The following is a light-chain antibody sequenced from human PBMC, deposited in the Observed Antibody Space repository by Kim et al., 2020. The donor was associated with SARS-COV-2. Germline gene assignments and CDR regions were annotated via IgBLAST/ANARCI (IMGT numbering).Light chain of an antibody. Sequence: GKTLTISCTRSSGSIASTYVQWYQQRPGSAPTTVIYEDNQRPSGVPDRFSGSIDSSSNSASLTISGLKTEDEADYFCQSYDDSNQVFGGGTQLTVL. J-gene: IGLJ3*02. CDR3: QSYDDSNQV. CDR2: EDN. CDR1: SGSIASTY. V-gene: IGLV6-57*03.